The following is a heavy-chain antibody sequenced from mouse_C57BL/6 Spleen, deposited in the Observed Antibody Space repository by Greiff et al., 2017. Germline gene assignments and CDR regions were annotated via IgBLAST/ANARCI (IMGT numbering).Heavy chain of an antibody. V-gene: IGHV3-6*01. CDR1: GYSITSGYY. D-gene: IGHD1-1*01. CDR3: AREGYYYGSSYSYFDY. Sequence: EVQLVESGPGLVKPSQSLSLTCSVTGYSITSGYYWNWIRQFPGNKLEWMGYISYDGSNNYNPSLKNRISITRDTSKNQFFLKLNSVTTEDTATYYCAREGYYYGSSYSYFDYWGQGTTLTVSS. CDR2: ISYDGSN. J-gene: IGHJ2*01.